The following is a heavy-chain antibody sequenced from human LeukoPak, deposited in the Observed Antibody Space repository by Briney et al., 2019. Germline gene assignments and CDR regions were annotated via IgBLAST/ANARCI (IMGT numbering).Heavy chain of an antibody. CDR1: GGSISSGGYS. V-gene: IGHV4-30-2*01. J-gene: IGHJ3*02. D-gene: IGHD3-9*01. CDR3: ARVAKGYFDWSKGTFDI. Sequence: PSETLSLTCAVSGGSISSGGYSWSWIRQPPGKGLEWIGYIYHSGSTYYNPSLKSQVTISVDRSKNQFSLKLSSVTAADTAVYYCARVAKGYFDWSKGTFDIWGQGTMVTVSS. CDR2: IYHSGST.